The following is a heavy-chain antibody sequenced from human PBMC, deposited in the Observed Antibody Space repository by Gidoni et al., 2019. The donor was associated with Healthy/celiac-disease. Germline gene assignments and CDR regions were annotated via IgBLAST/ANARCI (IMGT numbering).Heavy chain of an antibody. CDR1: GGSFSGYY. V-gene: IGHV4-34*01. CDR2: INHSGST. Sequence: QVQLQQWGAGLLKPSETLSLTCAVYGGSFSGYYWSWIRQPPGKGLEWIGEINHSGSTNYNPSLKSRVTISVDTSKNQFSLKLSSVTAADTAVYYCARGTRGRRGHIVVVTTNATYWYFDLWGRGTLVTVSS. J-gene: IGHJ2*01. CDR3: ARGTRGRRGHIVVVTTNATYWYFDL. D-gene: IGHD2-21*02.